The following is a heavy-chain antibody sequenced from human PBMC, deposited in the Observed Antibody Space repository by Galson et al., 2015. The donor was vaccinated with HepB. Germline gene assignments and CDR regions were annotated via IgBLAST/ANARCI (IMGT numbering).Heavy chain of an antibody. CDR3: ARSRAGTIFKYYAMDV. J-gene: IGHJ6*02. Sequence: SVKVSCKASGYSFSDYHMHWVRQAPGQGLEWMGWLNPNTGGTNYAQKFQGWVTMTRDTSIRIVYMELRRLTSDDTAVYYCARSRAGTIFKYYAMDVWGQGATVTVSS. D-gene: IGHD1-1*01. CDR2: LNPNTGGT. CDR1: GYSFSDYH. V-gene: IGHV1-2*04.